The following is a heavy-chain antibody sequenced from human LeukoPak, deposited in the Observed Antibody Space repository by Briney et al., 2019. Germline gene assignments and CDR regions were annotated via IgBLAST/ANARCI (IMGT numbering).Heavy chain of an antibody. CDR1: GFTFRTYW. J-gene: IGHJ4*02. D-gene: IGHD6-13*01. CDR2: INSDGST. Sequence: AGGSLRLSCTASGFTFRTYWMHWVRQAPGKGLVWVSRINSDGSTRYADSVKGRFTISRDNAKNTLYLQMNSLRAEDTAVYYCARVERWYSIDYWGQGTLVTVSS. CDR3: ARVERWYSIDY. V-gene: IGHV3-74*01.